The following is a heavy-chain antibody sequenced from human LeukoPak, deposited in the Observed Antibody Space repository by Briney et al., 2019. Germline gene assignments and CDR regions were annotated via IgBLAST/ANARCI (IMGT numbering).Heavy chain of an antibody. CDR2: ISGSGSST. Sequence: GGSLRLSCAASGFTFTNYAMSWVRQAPGKGLEWVSTISGSGSSTYYADSVKGRFTISRDNAKNSLYLQMNSLRAEDTAVYYCARDRRLQDYWGQGTLVTVSS. CDR3: ARDRRLQDY. CDR1: GFTFTNYA. V-gene: IGHV3-23*01. D-gene: IGHD2-21*01. J-gene: IGHJ4*02.